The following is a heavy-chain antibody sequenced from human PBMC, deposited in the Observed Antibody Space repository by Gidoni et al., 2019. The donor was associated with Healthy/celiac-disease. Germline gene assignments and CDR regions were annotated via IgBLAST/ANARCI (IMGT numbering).Heavy chain of an antibody. CDR3: ASETIAVAEYFDY. V-gene: IGHV4-34*01. CDR2: INHSGSN. D-gene: IGHD6-19*01. Sequence: EINHSGSNNYNPSLKSRVTMSVDTSKNQFSLKLSSVTAADTAVYYCASETIAVAEYFDYWGQGTLVTVSS. J-gene: IGHJ4*02.